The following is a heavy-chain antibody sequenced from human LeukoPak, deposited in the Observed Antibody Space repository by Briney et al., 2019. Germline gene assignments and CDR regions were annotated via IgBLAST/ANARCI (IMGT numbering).Heavy chain of an antibody. D-gene: IGHD6-19*01. Sequence: PGGSLRLSCAASGFTVSDHYMSWVRQAPGKGLEWVSAIYSAGGTYYADSVRGRFTISRDNSKNTVTLQMNSLRAEDTAVYYCARVFSDSSGWYHFDYWGQGTLVTVSS. CDR1: GFTVSDHY. CDR2: IYSAGGT. V-gene: IGHV3-53*01. CDR3: ARVFSDSSGWYHFDY. J-gene: IGHJ4*02.